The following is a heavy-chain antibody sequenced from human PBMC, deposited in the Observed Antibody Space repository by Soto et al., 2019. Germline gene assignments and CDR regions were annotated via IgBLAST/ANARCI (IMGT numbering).Heavy chain of an antibody. J-gene: IGHJ6*03. CDR2: ISAYNGNT. CDR1: GYTFTSYG. CDR3: ARGGRSGYEYYYYYMDF. Sequence: GASVKVSCKASGYTFTSYGISWVRQAPGQGLEWMGWISAYNGNTNYAQKLQGRVTMTTDTSTSTAYMELRSLRSDDTAVYYCARGGRSGYEYYYYYMDFWGKGTTVTVSS. D-gene: IGHD5-12*01. V-gene: IGHV1-18*01.